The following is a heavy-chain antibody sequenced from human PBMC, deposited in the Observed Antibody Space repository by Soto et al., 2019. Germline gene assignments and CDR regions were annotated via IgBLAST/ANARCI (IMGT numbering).Heavy chain of an antibody. Sequence: QVQLQESGPGLVKPSQTLSVTCTVSGGSVSSDDYSWSWIRQHPGKGLEWIGYIRDSGSTYYNPSLEGRVTISVDTSKNQVPLRLRSVTAADTAVYYCARAMANYFDYWGQGTLVTASS. J-gene: IGHJ4*02. D-gene: IGHD2-8*01. CDR3: ARAMANYFDY. CDR2: IRDSGST. V-gene: IGHV4-31*03. CDR1: GGSVSSDDYS.